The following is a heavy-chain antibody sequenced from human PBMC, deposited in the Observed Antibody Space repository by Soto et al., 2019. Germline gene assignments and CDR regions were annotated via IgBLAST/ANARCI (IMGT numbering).Heavy chain of an antibody. CDR3: ATRPPGDTWVPYFDY. CDR2: IFGGGTT. J-gene: IGHJ4*02. D-gene: IGHD3-10*01. Sequence: SETLSLTCTVSGDSISAYYWSWIRQPPGKGLEWIGYIFGGGTTNYESSLKSRVIMSLDTSKNQFSLKLTSVTAGDSAMYYCATRPPGDTWVPYFDYWGQGMLVTVSS. CDR1: GDSISAYY. V-gene: IGHV4-59*01.